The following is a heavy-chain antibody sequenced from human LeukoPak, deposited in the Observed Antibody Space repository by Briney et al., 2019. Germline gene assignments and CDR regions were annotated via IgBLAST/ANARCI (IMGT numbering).Heavy chain of an antibody. CDR2: INPNSGGT. D-gene: IGHD3-22*01. CDR3: ARDRAGYYDSSGYYDAHAFDI. V-gene: IGHV1-2*02. J-gene: IGHJ3*02. Sequence: ASVTVSCKASGYTFTGYYMHWVRQAPGQGLEWMGWINPNSGGTNYAQKVQGRVTMTRDTSISTAYMELSRLRSDDTAVYYCARDRAGYYDSSGYYDAHAFDIWGQGTMVTVSS. CDR1: GYTFTGYY.